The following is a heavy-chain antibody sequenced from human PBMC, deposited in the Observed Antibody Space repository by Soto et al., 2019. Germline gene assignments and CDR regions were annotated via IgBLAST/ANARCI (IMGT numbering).Heavy chain of an antibody. CDR2: ISYDGSNK. Sequence: GGSLRLSCAASGFTFSSYGMHWVRQAPGKGLEWVAVISYDGSNKYYADSVKGRFTISRDNSKNTLYLQMNSLRAEDTAVYYCAKDEVDTATPSLDYWGQGTPVTVSS. D-gene: IGHD5-18*01. J-gene: IGHJ4*02. CDR1: GFTFSSYG. CDR3: AKDEVDTATPSLDY. V-gene: IGHV3-30*18.